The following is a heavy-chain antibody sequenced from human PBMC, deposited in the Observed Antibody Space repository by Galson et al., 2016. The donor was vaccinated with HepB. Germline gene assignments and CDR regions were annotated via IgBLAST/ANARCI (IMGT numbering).Heavy chain of an antibody. V-gene: IGHV1-18*04. J-gene: IGHJ4*02. CDR2: ISSNDGNT. D-gene: IGHD1-1*01. CDR1: GYSFTSYG. CDR3: ARDGVAAGTTDF. Sequence: SVKVSCKASGYSFTSYGITCVRQAPGQGLEWLGWISSNDGNTKITQKLQGRVTMTTDTYTRTAYMELRSLTSDDTAMYYCARDGVAAGTTDFWGQGTLVTVSS.